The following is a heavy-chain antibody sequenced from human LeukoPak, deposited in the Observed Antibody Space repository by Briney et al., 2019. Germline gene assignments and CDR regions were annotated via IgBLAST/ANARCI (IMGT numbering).Heavy chain of an antibody. J-gene: IGHJ6*02. CDR1: GFTFSSYG. CDR3: AKDVGTALTEDYYYGMDV. D-gene: IGHD1-1*01. V-gene: IGHV3-30*18. Sequence: GGSLRLSCAASGFTFSSYGMHWVRQAPGKGLEWVAVISYDGSNKYYADSVKGRFTISRDNSKNTLYLQMNSLRAEDTAVYYCAKDVGTALTEDYYYGMDVWGQGTTVTVSS. CDR2: ISYDGSNK.